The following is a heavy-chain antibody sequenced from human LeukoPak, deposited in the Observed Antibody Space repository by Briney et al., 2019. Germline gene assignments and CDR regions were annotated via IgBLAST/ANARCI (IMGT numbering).Heavy chain of an antibody. CDR1: GYSFTSYW. V-gene: IGHV5-51*01. Sequence: GESLKISCKGSGYSFTSYWIGWVRQMPGKGLEWMGIIYPGDSDTRYSPSFQGQVTILADKSISTAYLQWSSLKASDTAMYYCARTAYSSSWYVEGAFDYWGQGTLVTVSS. J-gene: IGHJ4*02. CDR3: ARTAYSSSWYVEGAFDY. D-gene: IGHD6-13*01. CDR2: IYPGDSDT.